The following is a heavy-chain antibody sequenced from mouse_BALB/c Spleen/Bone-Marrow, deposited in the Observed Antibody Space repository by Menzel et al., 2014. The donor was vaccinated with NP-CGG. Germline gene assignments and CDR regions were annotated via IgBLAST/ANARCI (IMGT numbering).Heavy chain of an antibody. CDR1: GFTFSSYG. V-gene: IGHV5-6-3*01. J-gene: IGHJ2*01. CDR2: INSNGGST. CDR3: ARERYYGNGRIFEY. Sequence: EVQGVESGGGLVQPGGSLKLSCAASGFTFSSYGMSWVRQTPDKRLELVATINSNGGSTYYPDSVKGRFTISRDNAKXTLYLQMSSLKSEDTAMYYCARERYYGNGRIFEYWGQGTTLTVSS. D-gene: IGHD1-1*01.